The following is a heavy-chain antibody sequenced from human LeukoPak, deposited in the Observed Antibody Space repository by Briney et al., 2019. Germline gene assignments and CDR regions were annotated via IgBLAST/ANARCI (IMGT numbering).Heavy chain of an antibody. Sequence: PSETLSLTCTVSGASFSSTDYFWNWIRQPAGQGREWIGRIYASGNTDYNPSLKSRVTMSLDTSKNQFSLNMNSVTAAASAVYFCARYREGYNYVPHALNIWGQGTVVTVSS. CDR1: GASFSSTDYF. D-gene: IGHD5-24*01. CDR3: ARYREGYNYVPHALNI. V-gene: IGHV4-61*02. CDR2: IYASGNT. J-gene: IGHJ3*02.